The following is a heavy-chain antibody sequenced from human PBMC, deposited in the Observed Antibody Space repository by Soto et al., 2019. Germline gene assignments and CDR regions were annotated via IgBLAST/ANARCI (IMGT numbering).Heavy chain of an antibody. D-gene: IGHD1-7*01. CDR2: TYYRSKWYN. CDR1: GDSVSSNRAS. Sequence: SQTLSLICVISGDSVSSNRASWNWIGQSPSGGLEWLGRTYYRSKWYNDYAVSVKSRITINPDPSKNQFSLQLNSVTPEDTAVYYCARDHELLDYYYYGMDVWGQGTTVTVSS. CDR3: ARDHELLDYYYYGMDV. J-gene: IGHJ6*02. V-gene: IGHV6-1*01.